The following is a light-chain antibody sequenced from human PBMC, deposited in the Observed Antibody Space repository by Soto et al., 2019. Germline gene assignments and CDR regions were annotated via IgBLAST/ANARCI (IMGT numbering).Light chain of an antibody. CDR3: QLRSNWPPTWT. CDR1: QSISNY. Sequence: EIVLTQSPATLSLSPGERATLSCRASQSISNYLAWYQHKPGQAPRLLIYDASTRATGIPARFSGSRSGTDFTLTISSLEPEDFAVYFCQLRSNWPPTWTFGQVTKVEVK. CDR2: DAS. V-gene: IGKV3-11*01. J-gene: IGKJ1*01.